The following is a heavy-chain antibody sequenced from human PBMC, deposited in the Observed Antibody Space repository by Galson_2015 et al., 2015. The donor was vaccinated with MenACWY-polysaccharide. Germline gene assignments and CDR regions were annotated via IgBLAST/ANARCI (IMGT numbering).Heavy chain of an antibody. J-gene: IGHJ4*02. Sequence: VKVSCKASGYTFSSYDINWVRQATGHRLEWMGWMNPNSGNTGYAQKFRGRVTMTRNTSISTAYMELSSLTSEDTAVYYCARGRRDTAVAAPAAVLLDYWGQGILVTVSS. CDR3: ARGRRDTAVAAPAAVLLDY. D-gene: IGHD6-19*01. V-gene: IGHV1-8*01. CDR2: MNPNSGNT. CDR1: GYTFSSYD.